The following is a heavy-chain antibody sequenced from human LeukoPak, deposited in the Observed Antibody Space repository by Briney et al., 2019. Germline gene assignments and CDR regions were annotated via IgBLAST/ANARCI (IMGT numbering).Heavy chain of an antibody. J-gene: IGHJ5*02. V-gene: IGHV1-2*02. CDR2: INPKTGGT. CDR3: ARGPALYYDILTGSTYNYFDP. D-gene: IGHD3-9*01. CDR1: GYTFIGYY. Sequence: ASVKVSCKASGYTFIGYYMHWVRQAPAHGPEWMGWINPKTGGTKYAQKFHGRLTMTRDTSISTAYMELGRLRSDDTAVYYCARGPALYYDILTGSTYNYFDPWGQGTLVTVSS.